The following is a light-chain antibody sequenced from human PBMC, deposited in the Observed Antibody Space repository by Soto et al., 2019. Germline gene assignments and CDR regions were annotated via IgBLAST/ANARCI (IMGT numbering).Light chain of an antibody. CDR2: GAS. J-gene: IGKJ4*01. Sequence: EIVMTQSPATLSVSPGERATLSCRASQSVSSNLAWYQQKPGQAPRLLIYGASTRATGIPDRFSGSGSGTDFTLTISRLEPEDFAVYYCQRYGSSTALTFGGGTKVDIK. V-gene: IGKV3-20*01. CDR1: QSVSSN. CDR3: QRYGSSTALT.